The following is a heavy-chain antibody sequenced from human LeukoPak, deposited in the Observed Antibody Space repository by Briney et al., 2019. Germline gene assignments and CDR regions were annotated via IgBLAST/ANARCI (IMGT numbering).Heavy chain of an antibody. V-gene: IGHV3-66*02. CDR2: IYSGGNT. CDR1: GFTFSSYA. Sequence: PGGSLRLSCAASGFTFSSYAMSWVRQAPGKGLEWVSVIYSGGNTYYADSVKGRFTISRDNSKNTLYLQMNSLRAEDTAVYYCARDSRDYYDSPIWGQGTMVTVSS. J-gene: IGHJ3*02. D-gene: IGHD3-22*01. CDR3: ARDSRDYYDSPI.